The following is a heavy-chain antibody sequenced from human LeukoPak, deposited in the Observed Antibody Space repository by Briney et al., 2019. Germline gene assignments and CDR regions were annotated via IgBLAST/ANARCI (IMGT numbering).Heavy chain of an antibody. CDR2: GDYSGGT. Sequence: SETLSLTCSVSGDSFRSVKDYWAWIRQPPGKGLEWIASGDYSGGTYYNPSLESRVTISADMSKNQFSLKLSSVTAADTAVYYCARAVLFDIVVVPAAMLGAFDIWGQGTMVTVSS. CDR3: ARAVLFDIVVVPAAMLGAFDI. J-gene: IGHJ3*02. V-gene: IGHV4-39*07. CDR1: GDSFRSVKDY. D-gene: IGHD2-2*01.